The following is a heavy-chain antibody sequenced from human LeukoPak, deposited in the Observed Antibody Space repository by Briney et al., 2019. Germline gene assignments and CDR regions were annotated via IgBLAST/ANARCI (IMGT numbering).Heavy chain of an antibody. Sequence: SETLSLTCTVSGGSISSYYWSWIRQPPGKGLEWIGYIYYSGSTNYSPSLKSRVTISVDTSKNQFSLKLSSVTAADTAVYYCARGYQLLYYWGQGTLVTVSS. CDR2: IYYSGST. D-gene: IGHD2-2*01. J-gene: IGHJ4*02. CDR3: ARGYQLLYY. CDR1: GGSISSYY. V-gene: IGHV4-59*01.